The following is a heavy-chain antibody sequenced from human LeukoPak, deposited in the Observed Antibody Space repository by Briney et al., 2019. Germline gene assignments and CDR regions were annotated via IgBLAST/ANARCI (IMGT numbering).Heavy chain of an antibody. CDR1: GFTFSSYA. D-gene: IGHD3-10*01. Sequence: GGSLRLSCAASGFTFSSYAMHWVRQAPGKGLEWVAVISYDGSNKHYADSVKGRFTISRDNSKNTLYLQMNSLRAEDTAVYYCASLLFGSFQHWGQGTLVTVSS. V-gene: IGHV3-30-3*01. CDR2: ISYDGSNK. CDR3: ASLLFGSFQH. J-gene: IGHJ1*01.